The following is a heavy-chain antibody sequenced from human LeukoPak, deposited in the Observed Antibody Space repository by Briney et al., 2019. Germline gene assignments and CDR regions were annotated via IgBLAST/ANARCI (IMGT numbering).Heavy chain of an antibody. J-gene: IGHJ5*02. CDR2: ISAYNGNT. V-gene: IGHV1-18*01. CDR1: GYTFTSYG. Sequence: GASVKVSCKASGYTFTSYGISWVRQAPGQGLEWMGWISAYNGNTNYAQKLQGRVTMTTDTSTSTAYMELRSLGSDDTAVYYCARDRRYCSSTSCLNWFDPWGQGTLVTVSS. D-gene: IGHD2-2*01. CDR3: ARDRRYCSSTSCLNWFDP.